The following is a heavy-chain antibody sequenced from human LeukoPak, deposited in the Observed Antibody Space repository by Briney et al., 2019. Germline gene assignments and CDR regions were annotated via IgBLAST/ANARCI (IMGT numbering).Heavy chain of an antibody. CDR2: ITWNSGGI. CDR1: GFTFDDYA. V-gene: IGHV3-9*01. CDR3: IRGGANSPFDY. D-gene: IGHD1-1*01. J-gene: IGHJ4*02. Sequence: GRSLRLSCAASGFTFDDYAMHWVRQAPGKGLEWVSGITWNSGGIGYADSVKGRFTISRDNAKNSLYLQMNSLRAEDTAVYYCIRGGANSPFDYWGLGTLVTVSS.